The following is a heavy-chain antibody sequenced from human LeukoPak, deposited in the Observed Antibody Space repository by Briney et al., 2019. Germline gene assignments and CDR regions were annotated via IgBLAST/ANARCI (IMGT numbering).Heavy chain of an antibody. D-gene: IGHD3-3*01. CDR1: GGTFSSYP. V-gene: IGHV1-69*13. Sequence: ASVKVSCKASGGTFSSYPITWVRHAPGQGLEWMGGIIPAFGTANYAQKFQGRVTITADESTSTAYMELSSLTSEDTAVYYCARAYDFWKWGVDFWGQGTLVTVSS. J-gene: IGHJ4*02. CDR2: IIPAFGTA. CDR3: ARAYDFWKWGVDF.